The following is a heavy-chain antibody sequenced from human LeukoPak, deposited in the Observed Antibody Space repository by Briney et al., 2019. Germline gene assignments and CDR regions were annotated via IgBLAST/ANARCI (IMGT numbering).Heavy chain of an antibody. J-gene: IGHJ4*02. CDR1: GFSFSEYY. V-gene: IGHV3-11*06. CDR2: ISSGSTYT. CDR3: ARGDGYYYDSSGLEY. D-gene: IGHD3-22*01. Sequence: GGSLRLSCAASGFSFSEYYMTWIRQAPGKGLEWLSYISSGSTYTNYADSVKGRFTISRDNAKNSLYLQMNSLRVEDTAVYYCARGDGYYYDSSGLEYWGQGTLVTVSS.